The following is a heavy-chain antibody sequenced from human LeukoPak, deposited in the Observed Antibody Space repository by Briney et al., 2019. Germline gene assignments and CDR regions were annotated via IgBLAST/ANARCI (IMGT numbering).Heavy chain of an antibody. CDR1: GGSISSGGYS. V-gene: IGHV4-30-2*01. D-gene: IGHD1-26*01. J-gene: IGHJ5*02. CDR3: ARALLGGNWFDP. CDR2: IYHSGST. Sequence: PSQTLSLTCAVSGGSISSGGYSWSWIRQPPGKGLEWIGYIYHSGSTYYNPSLKSRVTISVDRSKNQFSLRLSSVTAADTAVYYCARALLGGNWFDPWGQGTLVTVSS.